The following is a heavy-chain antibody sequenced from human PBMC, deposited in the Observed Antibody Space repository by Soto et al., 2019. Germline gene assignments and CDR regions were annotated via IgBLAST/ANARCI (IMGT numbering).Heavy chain of an antibody. D-gene: IGHD3-3*01. CDR3: AKENYDFWSGYYLDY. Sequence: EVQLVESGGGLVQPGGSLRLSCVVSGITFSTYRMHWVRQAPGKGLVWVSHIKSDGTVTHYTDSVRGRFIISRDNAKNTLLLQMNILRAEDTAVYYCAKENYDFWSGYYLDYWGQGTLVTVSS. CDR1: GITFSTYR. V-gene: IGHV3-74*01. CDR2: IKSDGTVT. J-gene: IGHJ4*02.